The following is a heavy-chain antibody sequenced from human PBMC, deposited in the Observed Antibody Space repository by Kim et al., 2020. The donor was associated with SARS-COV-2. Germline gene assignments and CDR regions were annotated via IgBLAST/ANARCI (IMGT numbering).Heavy chain of an antibody. CDR1: GGSISNYY. D-gene: IGHD1-1*01. J-gene: IGHJ4*02. Sequence: SETLSLTCTVSGGSISNYYWSWIRQPPGKGLEWIGYIYYSGSTNYNPPLKSRVTISVETSKNQVSLKLSSVTAADTAVYYCASLGGTYDYWGQGTLVTVSS. CDR3: ASLGGTYDY. V-gene: IGHV4-59*01. CDR2: IYYSGST.